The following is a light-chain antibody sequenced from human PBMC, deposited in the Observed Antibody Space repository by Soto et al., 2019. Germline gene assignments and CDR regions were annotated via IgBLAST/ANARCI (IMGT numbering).Light chain of an antibody. J-gene: IGKJ1*01. CDR3: QQYNSYSQT. CDR1: QSVSSY. Sequence: EIVLTQSPATLSLSPGERATLSCRASQSVSSYLAWYQQKPGQAPRLLIYGASSRATGIPDRFSGSGSGTEFTLTISSLQPDDFATYYCQQYNSYSQTFGQGTKVDI. V-gene: IGKV3-11*01. CDR2: GAS.